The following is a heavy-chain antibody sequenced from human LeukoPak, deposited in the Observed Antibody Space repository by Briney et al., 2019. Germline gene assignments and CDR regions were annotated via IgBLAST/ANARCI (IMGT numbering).Heavy chain of an antibody. Sequence: ASVKASCKASGYTFTGYYMHWVRQAPGQGLEWMGRINPNSGGTNYAQKFQGRVTMTRDTSTSTVYMELSSLRSEDTAVYYCARAPYGARSNFDYWGQGTLVTVSS. J-gene: IGHJ4*02. CDR3: ARAPYGARSNFDY. D-gene: IGHD4-17*01. V-gene: IGHV1-2*06. CDR2: INPNSGGT. CDR1: GYTFTGYY.